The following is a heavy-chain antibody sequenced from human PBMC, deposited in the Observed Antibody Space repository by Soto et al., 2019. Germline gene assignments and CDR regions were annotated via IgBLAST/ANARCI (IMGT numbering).Heavy chain of an antibody. V-gene: IGHV3-7*01. Sequence: EVQLVESGGGLVQPGGSLRLTCIASGFTFSSSWMAWVRQAPGKGLEWVGNIKHDGSEVYYLDSVRGRFTISRDSAWKSLYLQVNSLRAEDTAVYYCAGIQNNWFDPWGQGTLVAVSS. CDR1: GFTFSSSW. CDR2: IKHDGSEV. J-gene: IGHJ5*02. CDR3: AGIQNNWFDP.